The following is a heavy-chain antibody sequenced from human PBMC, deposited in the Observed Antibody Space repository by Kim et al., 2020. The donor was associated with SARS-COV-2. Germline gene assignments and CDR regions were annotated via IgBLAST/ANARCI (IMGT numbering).Heavy chain of an antibody. D-gene: IGHD3-16*01. Sequence: GRFTISRDNAKNSLYLQMNSLRAEDTALYYCAKDRGLWDQGPYYYYGMDVWGQGTTVTVSS. J-gene: IGHJ6*02. CDR3: AKDRGLWDQGPYYYYGMDV. V-gene: IGHV3-9*01.